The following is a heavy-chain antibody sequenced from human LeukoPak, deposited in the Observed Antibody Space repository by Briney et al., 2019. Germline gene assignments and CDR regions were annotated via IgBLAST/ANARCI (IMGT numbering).Heavy chain of an antibody. CDR3: ARGGTVRNGMDV. Sequence: PSETLSLTCTVSGGSISSYYWSWIRQPPGRGLEWIGYIYYSGSTNYNPSLKSRVTISVDTSRNQFSLKLSSVTAADTAVYYCARGGTVRNGMDVWGQGTTVTVSS. J-gene: IGHJ6*02. V-gene: IGHV4-59*01. CDR1: GGSISSYY. CDR2: IYYSGST. D-gene: IGHD1-26*01.